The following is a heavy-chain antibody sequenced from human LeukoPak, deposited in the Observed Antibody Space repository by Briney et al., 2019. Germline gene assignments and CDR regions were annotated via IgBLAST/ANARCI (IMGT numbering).Heavy chain of an antibody. D-gene: IGHD3-22*01. Sequence: SGGSLRLSCAASGITFSNAWMTWVRQAPGKGLEWVGRSKRKTDGGTTDYAAPVKGRFTISRDDSKNTLYLQMNSLKTEDTAVYYCATDYFDSSAYDYWGQGTLVTVSS. CDR1: GITFSNAW. J-gene: IGHJ4*02. CDR3: ATDYFDSSAYDY. V-gene: IGHV3-15*01. CDR2: SKRKTDGGTT.